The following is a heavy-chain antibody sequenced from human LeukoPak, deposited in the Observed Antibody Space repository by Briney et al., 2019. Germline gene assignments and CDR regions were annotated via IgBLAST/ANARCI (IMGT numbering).Heavy chain of an antibody. V-gene: IGHV3-30*18. J-gene: IGHJ4*02. CDR1: GFTFSSYG. CDR3: AKAYCSSTSCYKEVYGY. D-gene: IGHD2-2*02. Sequence: GGSLRLSCAASGFTFSSYGMHWVRQAPGKGLEWVAVISYDGSNKYYADSVKGRFTISRDNSKNTLYLQMNSLRAEDTAVYYCAKAYCSSTSCYKEVYGYWGQGTLVTVSS. CDR2: ISYDGSNK.